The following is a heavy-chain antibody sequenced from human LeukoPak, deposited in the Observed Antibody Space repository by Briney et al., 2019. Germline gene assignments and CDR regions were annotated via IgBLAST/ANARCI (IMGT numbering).Heavy chain of an antibody. V-gene: IGHV4-59*12. CDR3: ARDHVTNSERKEGDPAGLGY. J-gene: IGHJ4*02. D-gene: IGHD2-8*01. CDR2: IYYSGST. Sequence: PSETLSLTCTVSGGSISSYYWSWIRQPPEKGLEWIGYIYYSGSTNYNPSLKSRVTISVDTSKNQFSLKLSSVTAADTAVYYCARDHVTNSERKEGDPAGLGYWGQGTLVTVSS. CDR1: GGSISSYY.